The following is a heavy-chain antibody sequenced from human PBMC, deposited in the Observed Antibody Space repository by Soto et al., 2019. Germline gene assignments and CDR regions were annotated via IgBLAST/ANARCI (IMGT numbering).Heavy chain of an antibody. J-gene: IGHJ6*02. Sequence: QVQLVQSGAEVKKPGASVKVSCKASGYTFTTYTMNWVRHAPGQRLEWMGWINAGNDNTKYSQKFQGRVTITRDTSASTVYMELSSLSSEDTAVYYCARVGHYFYGMDVWGQGTTVTVSS. CDR2: INAGNDNT. CDR1: GYTFTTYT. V-gene: IGHV1-3*01. D-gene: IGHD3-3*01. CDR3: ARVGHYFYGMDV.